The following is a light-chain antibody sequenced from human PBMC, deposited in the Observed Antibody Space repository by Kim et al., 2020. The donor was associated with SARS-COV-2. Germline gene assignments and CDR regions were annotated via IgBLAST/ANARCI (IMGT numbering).Light chain of an antibody. V-gene: IGLV1-51*01. J-gene: IGLJ2*01. CDR3: GAWDSSLSAVV. Sequence: GKKITIPCSGSSSSIGKNYVYWYQQFPRTAPKLLIYDNNKRPSGIPAPFSCSKSGTSATLGITGLQTGDEADYYCGAWDSSLSAVVFGGGTQLTVL. CDR2: DNN. CDR1: SSSIGKNY.